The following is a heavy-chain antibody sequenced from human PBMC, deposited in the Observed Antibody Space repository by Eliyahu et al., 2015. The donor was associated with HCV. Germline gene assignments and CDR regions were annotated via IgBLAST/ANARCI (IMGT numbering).Heavy chain of an antibody. J-gene: IGHJ4*02. CDR1: RYNFTNYW. V-gene: IGHV5-51*01. D-gene: IGHD7-27*01. CDR2: IYPGDSDT. CDR3: ARLFTNTWGFEY. Sequence: ISCKGSRYNFTNYWIGWVRQMPGKGLDWMGIIYPGDSDTRYSPSFQGQVTISADKSISTAYLQWSSLKASATAMYYCARLFTNTWGFEYWGQGTLVTVSS.